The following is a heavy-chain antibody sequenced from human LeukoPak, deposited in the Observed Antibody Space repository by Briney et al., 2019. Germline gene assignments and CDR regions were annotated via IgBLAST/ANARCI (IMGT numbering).Heavy chain of an antibody. CDR3: AAQGYYYDSSGYYYSAFDI. V-gene: IGHV4-59*08. Sequence: SETPSLTCTVSGGSISSYYWSWIRQPPGKGLEWIGYIYYSGSTNYNPSLKSRVTISVDTSKNQFSLKLSSVTAADTAVYYCAAQGYYYDSSGYYYSAFDIWGQGTMVTVSS. J-gene: IGHJ3*02. CDR1: GGSISSYY. D-gene: IGHD3-22*01. CDR2: IYYSGST.